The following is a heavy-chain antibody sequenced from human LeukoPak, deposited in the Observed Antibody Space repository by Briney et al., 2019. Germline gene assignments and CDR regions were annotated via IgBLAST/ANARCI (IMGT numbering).Heavy chain of an antibody. Sequence: GGSLRLSCAASGFTFSSYGMHWVRQAPGKGLEWVATISSDGSNKYYADSVKGRFTISGDISQTTLYLQMDSLRAEDTAVYYCAKLRYNYALDTFDIWGQGTLVTVSS. CDR2: ISSDGSNK. D-gene: IGHD1-1*01. CDR1: GFTFSSYG. V-gene: IGHV3-30*18. J-gene: IGHJ3*02. CDR3: AKLRYNYALDTFDI.